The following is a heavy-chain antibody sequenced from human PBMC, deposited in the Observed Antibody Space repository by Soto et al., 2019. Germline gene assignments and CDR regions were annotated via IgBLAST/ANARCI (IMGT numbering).Heavy chain of an antibody. CDR1: GFIFSDYV. J-gene: IGHJ5*01. Sequence: EVELLESGGGLVQPGGSLRLSCAASGFIFSDYVMNWVRQAPGKGLEWVSTIAVGAFPTHYVESVAGRFTISRDNSRNTPFLQMNSLRADDTATYYCVKYRDKCVGDTCFRWFDSWGQGTLVTVSS. CDR3: VKYRDKCVGDTCFRWFDS. CDR2: IAVGAFPT. D-gene: IGHD3-16*01. V-gene: IGHV3-23*01.